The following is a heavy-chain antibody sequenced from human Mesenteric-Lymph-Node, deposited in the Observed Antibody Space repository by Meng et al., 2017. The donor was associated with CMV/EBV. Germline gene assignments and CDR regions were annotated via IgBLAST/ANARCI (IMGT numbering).Heavy chain of an antibody. CDR1: GYTFNTYG. Sequence: SVKVSCKASGYTFNTYGINRVRQAPGQGLEWMGWISAYNGDTNYAQNLQGRVTMNIHTSTSTAYMRPRSVRSGDTAVYYCARGMNLLSLYSSRYYFHGMDVWGQGTTVTVSS. D-gene: IGHD3-3*01. CDR3: ARGMNLLSLYSSRYYFHGMDV. V-gene: IGHV1-18*01. J-gene: IGHJ6*02. CDR2: ISAYNGDT.